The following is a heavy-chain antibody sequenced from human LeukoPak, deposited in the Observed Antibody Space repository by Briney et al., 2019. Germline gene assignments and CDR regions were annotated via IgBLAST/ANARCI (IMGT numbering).Heavy chain of an antibody. J-gene: IGHJ6*02. V-gene: IGHV3-11*01. CDR1: GFNFSDHY. CDR3: ATQPMVRGVMDYYYYYGMDV. D-gene: IGHD3-10*01. Sequence: GGSLRLSCAASGFNFSDHYMSWIRQAPGKGLEWVSYISSRSSVIKYGDSVRGRFTISRDNAKKSVYLQMNSLRAEDTAVYYCATQPMVRGVMDYYYYYGMDVWGQGTTVTVSS. CDR2: ISSRSSVI.